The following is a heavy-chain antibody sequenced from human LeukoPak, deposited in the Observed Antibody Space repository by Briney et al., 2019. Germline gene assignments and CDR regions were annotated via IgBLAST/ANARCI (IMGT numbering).Heavy chain of an antibody. J-gene: IGHJ4*02. CDR2: IKQDGSER. Sequence: GGSLRLSCAASGFTFSNYWMTWARQAPGKGLEWVANIKQDGSERNYVGSVRGRFTISRDNAKNSLYLQMNSLRAGDTAVYYCYCAVEDYWGQGTLVTVSS. CDR3: YCAVEDY. V-gene: IGHV3-7*01. D-gene: IGHD2-15*01. CDR1: GFTFSNYW.